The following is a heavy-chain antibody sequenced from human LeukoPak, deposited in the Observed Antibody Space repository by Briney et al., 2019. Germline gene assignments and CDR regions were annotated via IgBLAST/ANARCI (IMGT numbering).Heavy chain of an antibody. CDR3: ARDSGSSWREGLNY. CDR1: GFTFSSYW. J-gene: IGHJ4*02. Sequence: GGSLKLSCAASGFTFSSYWMSWVRQTPGKGLEWVANMNQDGSQKYYVDSVKGRFTISRDNAKNSLYLQMNSLRVEDSAVYYCARDSGSSWREGLNYWGQGTLVTVSS. CDR2: MNQDGSQK. D-gene: IGHD6-13*01. V-gene: IGHV3-7*01.